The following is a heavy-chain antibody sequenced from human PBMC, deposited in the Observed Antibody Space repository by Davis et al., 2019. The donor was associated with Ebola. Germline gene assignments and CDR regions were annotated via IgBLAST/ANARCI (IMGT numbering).Heavy chain of an antibody. CDR3: ARDLYASGSLDN. V-gene: IGHV3-7*03. D-gene: IGHD3-10*01. J-gene: IGHJ4*02. CDR2: IRKDGGDE. CDR1: GFTSSSYW. Sequence: PGGSLRLSCAASGFTSSSYWMNWVRQAPGKGLEWLANIRKDGGDEYYVDSVKGRFTISRDNAKNSLYLQMNSLRAEDTAVYYCARDLYASGSLDNWGQGTLVTVSS.